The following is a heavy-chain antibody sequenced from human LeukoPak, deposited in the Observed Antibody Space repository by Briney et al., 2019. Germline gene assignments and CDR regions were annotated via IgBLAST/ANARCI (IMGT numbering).Heavy chain of an antibody. D-gene: IGHD6-19*01. CDR3: ARGGAVAGTEESWFDP. CDR2: LSSSSSYI. Sequence: PGGSLRLSCAASGFTFSSYSMNWVRQAPGKGLEWVSSLSSSSSYIYYADSVKGRFTISRDNAKNSLYLQMNSLGAEDTAVYYCARGGAVAGTEESWFDPWGQGTLVTVSS. CDR1: GFTFSSYS. J-gene: IGHJ5*02. V-gene: IGHV3-21*01.